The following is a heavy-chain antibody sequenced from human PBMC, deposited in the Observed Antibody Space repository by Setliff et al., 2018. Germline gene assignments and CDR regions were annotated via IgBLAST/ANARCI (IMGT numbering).Heavy chain of an antibody. CDR1: GYTFTSYD. CDR2: MNPNSGNT. CDR3: AREMTTDKNHYLDF. J-gene: IGHJ4*02. V-gene: IGHV1-8*02. D-gene: IGHD4-4*01. Sequence: ASVKVSCKASGYTFTSYDINWVRQATGQGLEWMGWMNPNSGNTGYAQKFQGRVTMTRNTSISTAYMELSSLRSEDTAVYYCAREMTTDKNHYLDFWGQGTLVTAPQ.